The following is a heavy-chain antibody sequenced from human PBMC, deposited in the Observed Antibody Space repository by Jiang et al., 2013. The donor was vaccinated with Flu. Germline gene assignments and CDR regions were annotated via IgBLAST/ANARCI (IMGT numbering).Heavy chain of an antibody. V-gene: IGHV5-10-1*01. CDR1: GYSFTSYW. CDR2: IDPSDSYT. CDR3: ARLPPHYYGSGSYNDFDY. D-gene: IGHD3-10*01. Sequence: VEKPGESLRISCKGSGYSFTSYWISWVRQMPGKGLEWMGRIDPSDSYTNYSPSFQGHVTISADKSISTAYLQWSSLKASDTAMYYCARLPPHYYGSGSYNDFDYWGQGTLVTVSS. J-gene: IGHJ4*02.